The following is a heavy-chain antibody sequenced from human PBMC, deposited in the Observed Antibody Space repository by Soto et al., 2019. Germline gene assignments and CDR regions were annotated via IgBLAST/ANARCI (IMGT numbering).Heavy chain of an antibody. Sequence: PSETLSLTCTVSGGSISSYYWSWIRQPPGKGLEWIGYIYYSGSTNYNPSLKSRVTISVDTSKNQFSLKLSSVTAADTAVYYCGRQTGTNHTFRGGGQEPRVTVS. CDR1: GGSISSYY. CDR3: GRQTGTNHTFRG. J-gene: IGHJ4*02. D-gene: IGHD1-1*01. V-gene: IGHV4-59*08. CDR2: IYYSGST.